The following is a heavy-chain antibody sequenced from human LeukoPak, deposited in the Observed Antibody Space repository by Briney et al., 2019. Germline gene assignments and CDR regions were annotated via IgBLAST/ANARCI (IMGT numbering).Heavy chain of an antibody. D-gene: IGHD2-2*01. CDR1: GGTFSSYA. CDR2: IIPILGIA. Sequence: ASVKVSCKASGGTFSSYAISWVRQAPGQGLEWMGRIIPILGIANYAQKFQGRVTITADKSTSTAYMELSSLRSEDTAVYYCARDLWCSSTSGYGYYYYGMDVWGQGTTVTVSS. V-gene: IGHV1-69*04. J-gene: IGHJ6*02. CDR3: ARDLWCSSTSGYGYYYYGMDV.